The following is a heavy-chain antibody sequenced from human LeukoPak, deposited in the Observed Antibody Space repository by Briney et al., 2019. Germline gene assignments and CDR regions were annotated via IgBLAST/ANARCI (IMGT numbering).Heavy chain of an antibody. V-gene: IGHV1-69*05. Sequence: SVKVSCKASGGTFSSYAISWVRQAPGQGLEWMGGIIPIFGTANYAQKFRGRVTITTDESTSTAYMELSSLRSEDTAVYYCASRVGSGSYYLNYYYYMDVWGKGTTVTVSS. D-gene: IGHD3-10*01. J-gene: IGHJ6*03. CDR1: GGTFSSYA. CDR3: ASRVGSGSYYLNYYYYMDV. CDR2: IIPIFGTA.